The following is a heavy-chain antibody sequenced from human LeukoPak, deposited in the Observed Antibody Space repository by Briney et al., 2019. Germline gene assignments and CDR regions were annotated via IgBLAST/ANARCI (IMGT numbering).Heavy chain of an antibody. Sequence: GGSLRLSCAASGFTFSSYSMNWVRQAPGKGLEWVSSISSSSSYIYYADSVKGRFTISRDNAKNSLYLQMNSLRAEDTAVYYCARVLGYYYDSSGYYYTPDRGAFDIWGQGTMVTVSS. V-gene: IGHV3-21*01. CDR2: ISSSSSYI. D-gene: IGHD3-22*01. CDR3: ARVLGYYYDSSGYYYTPDRGAFDI. CDR1: GFTFSSYS. J-gene: IGHJ3*02.